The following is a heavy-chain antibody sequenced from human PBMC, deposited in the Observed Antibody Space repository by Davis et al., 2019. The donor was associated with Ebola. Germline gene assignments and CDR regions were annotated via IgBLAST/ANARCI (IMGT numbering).Heavy chain of an antibody. CDR3: ARGFPSYGDYYFDY. J-gene: IGHJ4*02. D-gene: IGHD4-17*01. CDR1: GYTFSSYA. V-gene: IGHV1-69*13. CDR2: IIPIFGTA. Sequence: SVKVSCKASGYTFSSYAISWVRQAPGQGLEWMGGIIPIFGTANYAQKFQGRVTITADESTSTAYMELSSLRSEDTAVYYCARGFPSYGDYYFDYWGQGTLVTVSS.